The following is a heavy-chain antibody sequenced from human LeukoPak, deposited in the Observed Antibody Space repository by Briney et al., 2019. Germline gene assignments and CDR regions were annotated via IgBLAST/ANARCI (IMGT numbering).Heavy chain of an antibody. Sequence: GGALTLSCVASGCIFSGFCMHWVGQAPGKGLEGVAFIRLDASKKYYADSLKGRFTISRDNSNNTLHLQMNGRRADDTSVDYCAKEDTGASDYWGQGTMVTVSS. CDR3: AKEDTGASDY. J-gene: IGHJ4*02. CDR2: IRLDASKK. D-gene: IGHD7-27*01. CDR1: GCIFSGFC. V-gene: IGHV3-30*02.